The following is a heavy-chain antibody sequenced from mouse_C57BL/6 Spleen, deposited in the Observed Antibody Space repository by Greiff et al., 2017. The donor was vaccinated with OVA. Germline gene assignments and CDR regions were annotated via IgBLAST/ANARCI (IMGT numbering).Heavy chain of an antibody. CDR2: IYPGDGDT. Sequence: QVQLKQSGPELVKPGASVKISCKASGYAFSSSWMNWVKQRPGKGLEWIGRIYPGDGDTNYNGKFKGKATLTADKSSSTAYMQLSSLTSEDSAVYFCAKNYRYAMDYGGQGTSVTVSS. CDR1: GYAFSSSW. J-gene: IGHJ4*01. CDR3: AKNYRYAMDY. V-gene: IGHV1-82*01.